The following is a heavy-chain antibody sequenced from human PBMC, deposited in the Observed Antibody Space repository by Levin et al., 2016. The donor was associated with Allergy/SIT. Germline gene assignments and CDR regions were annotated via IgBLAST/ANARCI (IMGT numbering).Heavy chain of an antibody. V-gene: IGHV5-51*01. D-gene: IGHD4-17*01. CDR2: IYPDDSDT. CDR3: ARQRDYGDDRYVYYFDF. CDR1: GYSFTSYW. Sequence: GESLKISCKGSGYSFTSYWIGWVRQMPGEGLEWMGIIYPDDSDTRYSPSFQGQVTISADKSISTAYLQWSSLKASDTAIYYCARQRDYGDDRYVYYFDFWGQGTLVTVSS. J-gene: IGHJ4*02.